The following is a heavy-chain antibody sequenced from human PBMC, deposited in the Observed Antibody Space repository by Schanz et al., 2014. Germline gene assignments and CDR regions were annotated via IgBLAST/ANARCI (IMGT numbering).Heavy chain of an antibody. J-gene: IGHJ4*02. V-gene: IGHV3-30*03. CDR2: ISYDGNEK. CDR3: ARFRVHYSDF. Sequence: QVQLVESGGGVVQPGKSLRLSCAASGFAFSDYGMHWVRQAPGKGLEWVAFISYDGNEKHYPDSVKGRFTISRDNAKTSLYLQMTTLRAEDTAFYYCARFRVHYSDFWGQGVLVTVSS. CDR1: GFAFSDYG. D-gene: IGHD3-10*01.